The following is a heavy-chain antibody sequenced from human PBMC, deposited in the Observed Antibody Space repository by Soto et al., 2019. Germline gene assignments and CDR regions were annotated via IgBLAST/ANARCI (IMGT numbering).Heavy chain of an antibody. J-gene: IGHJ6*02. V-gene: IGHV3-23*01. Sequence: EVQLLESGGGLVQPGGSLRLSCAASGFTFSSYAMSWVRQAPGKGLEWVSAISGSGGSTYYAYSEKGRFTISSDNSKSTLYRHSASLTADDTPAYYWAKDPCGMDVGGQGTTVTVSS. CDR3: AKDPCGMDV. CDR2: ISGSGGST. CDR1: GFTFSSYA.